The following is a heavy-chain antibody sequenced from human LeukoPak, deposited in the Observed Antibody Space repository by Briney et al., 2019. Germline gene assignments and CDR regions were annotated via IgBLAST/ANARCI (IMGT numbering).Heavy chain of an antibody. V-gene: IGHV3-7*02. CDR3: AKAGVTVGFDY. CDR2: INQDGSEK. Sequence: GGSLRLSCAASGFTFNSYWMTWVRQAPGKGLEWVANINQDGSEKYYVDSVKGRFTISRDNAKNTLYLQMNSLRAEDTAVYYCAKAGVTVGFDYWGQGTLVTVSS. J-gene: IGHJ4*02. CDR1: GFTFNSYW. D-gene: IGHD4-23*01.